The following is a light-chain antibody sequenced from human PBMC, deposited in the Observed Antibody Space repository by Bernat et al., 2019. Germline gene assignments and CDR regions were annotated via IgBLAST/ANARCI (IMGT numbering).Light chain of an antibody. CDR3: QQYYSTPLT. J-gene: IGKJ4*01. CDR1: QGISSY. Sequence: AIRMTQSPFSLFASVGDRVTITCWASQGISSYLAWYQQKPAKAPKLFIYYASSLQSGVQSRFSGSGSGTDYTLTISSLQPEDFATYYGQQYYSTPLTFGGGTKVEIK. V-gene: IGKV1D-43*01. CDR2: YAS.